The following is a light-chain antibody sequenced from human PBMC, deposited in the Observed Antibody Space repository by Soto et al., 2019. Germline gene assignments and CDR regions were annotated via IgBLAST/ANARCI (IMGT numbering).Light chain of an antibody. V-gene: IGKV3-15*01. CDR3: LQHYSWPWT. J-gene: IGKJ1*01. CDR1: QSVSGY. CDR2: RIF. Sequence: EIVMTQSPGTVSVFPGETVTLSCRASQSVSGYLDWFHQKPGQAPRLVLLRIFTRAIGVPARFSGSGSETEFTLTISGLQSEDSGVYYCLQHYSWPWTFGQRTKVEIK.